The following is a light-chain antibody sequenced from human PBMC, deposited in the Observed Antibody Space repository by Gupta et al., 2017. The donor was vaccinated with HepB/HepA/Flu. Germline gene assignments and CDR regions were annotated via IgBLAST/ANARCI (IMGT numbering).Light chain of an antibody. Sequence: DILFPPSPGTLSLSPGARATLSCRASQSVANSYVAWYQQRPGQAPRLLIYGGYTRATDIPDRFSGSGSGTDFTIAINRLEPEDCAVYCWQRYGTGAFGQGTKVEI. CDR1: QSVANSY. V-gene: IGKV3-20*01. CDR3: QRYGTGA. CDR2: GGY. J-gene: IGKJ1*01.